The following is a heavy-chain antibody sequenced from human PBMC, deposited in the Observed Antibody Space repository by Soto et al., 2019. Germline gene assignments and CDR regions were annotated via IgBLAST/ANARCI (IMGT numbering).Heavy chain of an antibody. CDR2: IYPSDSET. Sequence: LGESLKISCKGAGYTFTNYWIAWVRQMPGKGLEWMGIIYPSDSETRYSPSFQGQVTISVDRSIDTAYLQWSSLKDSDTAMCYCARWQLVRKYYFDFWGQGTLVTVSS. D-gene: IGHD6-6*01. CDR3: ARWQLVRKYYFDF. CDR1: GYTFTNYW. V-gene: IGHV5-51*01. J-gene: IGHJ4*02.